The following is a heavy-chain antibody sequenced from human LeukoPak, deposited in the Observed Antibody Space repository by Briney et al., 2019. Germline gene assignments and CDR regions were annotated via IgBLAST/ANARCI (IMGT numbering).Heavy chain of an antibody. Sequence: GGSLRLSCAASGFTFSSYAMHWVRQAPGKGLEWVTLISSGGSYKYYADSVKGRFTISRDNSKNTLYLEMKSLGAEDTAVYSCARDRPSTVFGVADYYYMDVWGKGTTVTVSS. V-gene: IGHV3-30*04. D-gene: IGHD3-3*01. CDR3: ARDRPSTVFGVADYYYMDV. CDR2: ISSGGSYK. J-gene: IGHJ6*03. CDR1: GFTFSSYA.